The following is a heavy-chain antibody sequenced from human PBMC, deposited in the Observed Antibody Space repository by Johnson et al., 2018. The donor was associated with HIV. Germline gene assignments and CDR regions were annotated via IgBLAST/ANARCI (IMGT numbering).Heavy chain of an antibody. J-gene: IGHJ3*02. CDR3: AKGFTLDSGAFDI. V-gene: IGHV3-30*18. D-gene: IGHD2-15*01. CDR1: QFTFSNFG. CDR2: ISYDGTKK. Sequence: QVQLVESGGGVVQPGRSLRLSCVASQFTFSNFGMHWVRQAPGKGLEWVAVISYDGTKKYYADSVKGRFTISRDNSKNTLYLQMNSLRAEDTALYYCAKGFTLDSGAFDIWGQGTMVTVSS.